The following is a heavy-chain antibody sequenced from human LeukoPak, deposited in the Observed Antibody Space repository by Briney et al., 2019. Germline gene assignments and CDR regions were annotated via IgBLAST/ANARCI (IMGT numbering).Heavy chain of an antibody. V-gene: IGHV4-38-2*02. CDR2: SGST. D-gene: IGHD3-22*01. J-gene: IGHJ4*02. CDR3: ARLPFYDSSGY. Sequence: SETLSLTCTVSGYSISSGYYWGWIRQPPGKGLEWIGSGSTYYNPSLKSRVTISVGTSKNQFSLKLSSVTAADTAVYYCARLPFYDSSGYWGQGTLVTVSS. CDR1: GYSISSGYY.